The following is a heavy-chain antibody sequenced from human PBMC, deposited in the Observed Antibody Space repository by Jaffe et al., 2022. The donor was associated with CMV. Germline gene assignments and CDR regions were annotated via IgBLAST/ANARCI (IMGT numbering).Heavy chain of an antibody. J-gene: IGHJ4*02. CDR1: GYTFTSYY. Sequence: QVQLVQSGAEVKKPGASVKVSCKASGYTFTSYYMHWVRQAPGQGLEWLGIINPSGASTNYAQKFQGRVTMTRDTTTRTVYMELSSLRSEDTAVYYCARDWMSYSGSGSHHPLGYWGQGTLVTVSS. V-gene: IGHV1-46*01. CDR3: ARDWMSYSGSGSHHPLGY. D-gene: IGHD3-10*01. CDR2: INPSGAST.